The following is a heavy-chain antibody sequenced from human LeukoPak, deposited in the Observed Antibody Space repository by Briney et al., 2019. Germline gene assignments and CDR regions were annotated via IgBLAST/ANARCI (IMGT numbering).Heavy chain of an antibody. CDR2: IHYSGST. D-gene: IGHD1-7*01. Sequence: SETLSLTCTVSGGSISSYYWSWMRQSPGKGLEWIGYIHYSGSTNYNPSLKSRVTISLDTPKNQFSLQLSSVTAADTAVYYCASTEWNYARWGQGILVTVSS. V-gene: IGHV4-59*08. CDR3: ASTEWNYAR. J-gene: IGHJ4*02. CDR1: GGSISSYY.